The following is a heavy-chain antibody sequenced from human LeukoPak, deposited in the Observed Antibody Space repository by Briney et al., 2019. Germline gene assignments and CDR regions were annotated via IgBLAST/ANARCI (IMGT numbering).Heavy chain of an antibody. V-gene: IGHV4-34*01. Sequence: SETLSLTCAVYGGSFSGYYWSWIRQPPGKGLEWIGEINHSGTTNYNPSLKSRVTISVDTSKNRFSLKLTSVTAADTAVYYCARGPQSRFDYWGQGTLVTVSS. CDR3: ARGPQSRFDY. CDR1: GGSFSGYY. CDR2: INHSGTT. J-gene: IGHJ4*02.